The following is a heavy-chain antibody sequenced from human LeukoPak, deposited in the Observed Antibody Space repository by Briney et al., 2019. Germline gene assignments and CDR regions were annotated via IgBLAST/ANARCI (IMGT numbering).Heavy chain of an antibody. CDR2: ISGSGGST. CDR1: GFTFSSYA. Sequence: PGGSLRLSCAASGFTFSSYAMSWVRQAPGKGLEWVSAISGSGGSTYYADSVKGRFTISRDNSKNTLYLQMNSLRAEDTAVYYCARTTGLDWYFDYWGQGTLVTVSS. V-gene: IGHV3-23*01. CDR3: ARTTGLDWYFDY. J-gene: IGHJ4*02. D-gene: IGHD1-1*01.